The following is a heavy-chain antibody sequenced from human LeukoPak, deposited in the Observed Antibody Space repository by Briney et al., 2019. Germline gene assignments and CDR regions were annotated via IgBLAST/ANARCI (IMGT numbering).Heavy chain of an antibody. CDR3: ARRPYSYGLDV. CDR2: IYPGDSDT. Sequence: PGESLKISCKGSGYSFTSYWIGWVRQMPGKGLEWMGIIYPGDSDTRYSPSFQGQVTISVDKSINTAYLQWSNLRASDTAIYYCARRPYSYGLDVWGQGTAVTVSS. J-gene: IGHJ6*02. V-gene: IGHV5-51*01. CDR1: GYSFTSYW. D-gene: IGHD3-16*01.